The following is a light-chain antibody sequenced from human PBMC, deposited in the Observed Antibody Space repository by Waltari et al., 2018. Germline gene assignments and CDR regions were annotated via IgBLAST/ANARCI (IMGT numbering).Light chain of an antibody. CDR1: QSVGRS. J-gene: IGKJ1*01. CDR3: QHYVRLPAT. V-gene: IGKV3-20*01. CDR2: GAS. Sequence: EIVLTQSPGTLSLSPGEGATLSCRASQSVGRSLAWYQQIPGQAPRLLIYGASSRATGIPDRFSGSGSGTDFSLTISRLEPEDFAVYFCQHYVRLPATFGQGTKVAI.